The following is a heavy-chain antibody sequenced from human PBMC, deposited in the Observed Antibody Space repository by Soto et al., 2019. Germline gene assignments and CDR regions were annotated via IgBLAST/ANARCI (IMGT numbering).Heavy chain of an antibody. CDR1: GDSVSSNSAA. V-gene: IGHV6-1*01. J-gene: IGHJ6*01. CDR3: ARVIHHAAAGTKYYGMDV. Sequence: SQTLSLTCAISGDSVSSNSAAWNWVRHSPSRGLELLGRTYYRSKWYNDYAVAVKSRITINPETSKNQFSLQLNSVTPEDTALYCRARVIHHAAAGTKYYGMDVWGQGTTVTFS. D-gene: IGHD6-13*01. CDR2: TYYRSKWYN.